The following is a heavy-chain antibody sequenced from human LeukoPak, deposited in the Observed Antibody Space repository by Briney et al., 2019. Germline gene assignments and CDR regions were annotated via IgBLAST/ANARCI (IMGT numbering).Heavy chain of an antibody. CDR1: GGSISSGSYY. V-gene: IGHV4-61*02. Sequence: SETLSLTCTVSGGSISSGSYYWSWIRQPAGKGLEWIGRIYTSGSTNYNPSLQSRVTISVDTSKNQFSLKLSSVTTADTAVYYCVTGRYSYGWYDHWGQGILVTVSS. J-gene: IGHJ5*02. CDR2: IYTSGST. D-gene: IGHD1-26*01. CDR3: VTGRYSYGWYDH.